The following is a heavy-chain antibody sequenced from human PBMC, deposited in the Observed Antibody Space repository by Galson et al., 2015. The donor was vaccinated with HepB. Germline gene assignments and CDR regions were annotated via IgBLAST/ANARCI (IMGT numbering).Heavy chain of an antibody. CDR3: AKDWSVAAAPGGLGY. Sequence: SLRLSCAASGFTFSSYAMSWVRQAPGEGLEWVSAITNSGDNTYYADSVKGRFTISRDNSKNTVYLQMNSLRAEDTAEYYCAKDWSVAAAPGGLGYWGQGTLVTVSS. J-gene: IGHJ4*02. D-gene: IGHD6-13*01. V-gene: IGHV3-23*01. CDR2: ITNSGDNT. CDR1: GFTFSSYA.